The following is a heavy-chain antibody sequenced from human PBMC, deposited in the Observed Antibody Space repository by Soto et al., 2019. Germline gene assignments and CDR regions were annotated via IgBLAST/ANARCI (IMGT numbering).Heavy chain of an antibody. V-gene: IGHV4-61*01. CDR1: GGSVSSGSYY. CDR2: IYYSGST. D-gene: IGHD3-10*01. Sequence: QVQLQESGPGLVKPSETLSLTCTVSGGSVSSGSYYWSWIRQPPGKGLEWIGYIYYSGSTNYNPSLKSRVTISVDTSKNQFSLKLSSVTAADTAVYYCARITMVRVVIGFDYWGQGTLVTVSS. J-gene: IGHJ4*02. CDR3: ARITMVRVVIGFDY.